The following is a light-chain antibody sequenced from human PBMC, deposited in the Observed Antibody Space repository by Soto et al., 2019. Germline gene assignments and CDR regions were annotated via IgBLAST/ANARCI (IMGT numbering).Light chain of an antibody. V-gene: IGKV3-15*01. CDR2: GAT. CDR1: RSVRGN. CDR3: QQYNNWPRT. Sequence: EIVMTQSPATLSASPGEGATLSCRASRSVRGNLAWYQQKPGQAPRLLIHGATTRATGIPARFSGSGSGTEFTLTISSLQSEDFAVYYCQQYNNWPRTFGQGTKVDIK. J-gene: IGKJ1*01.